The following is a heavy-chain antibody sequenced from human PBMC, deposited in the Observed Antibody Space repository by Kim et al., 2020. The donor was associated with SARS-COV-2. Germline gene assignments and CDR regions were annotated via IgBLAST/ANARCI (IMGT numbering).Heavy chain of an antibody. J-gene: IGHJ4*01. CDR3: ARFGVVSGSTRFAGDY. D-gene: IGHD5-12*01. CDR1: GGSVSSGSYY. Sequence: SETLSLTCTVSGGSVSSGSYYWSWIRQPPGKGLEWIGYIYYSGSTNYNPSLKSRVTISVDTSKNQFSLKLSSVTTADTAVYYCARFGVVSGSTRFAGDY. CDR2: IYYSGST. V-gene: IGHV4-61*01.